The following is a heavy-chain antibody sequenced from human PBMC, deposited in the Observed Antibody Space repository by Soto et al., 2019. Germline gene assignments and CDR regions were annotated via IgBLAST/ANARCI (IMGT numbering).Heavy chain of an antibody. Sequence: QLQLVQSGAAVKKPGSSVKVSCKASGGTLNTYTISWVRQAPGQGLEWMGSILPFLGSTNYAKKFQGRVTITADQSTSTMELSSLTSENTAVDSCARGVTAMD. CDR1: GGTLNTYT. V-gene: IGHV1-69*08. D-gene: IGHD5-18*01. J-gene: IGHJ6*01. CDR3: ARGVTAMD. CDR2: ILPFLGST.